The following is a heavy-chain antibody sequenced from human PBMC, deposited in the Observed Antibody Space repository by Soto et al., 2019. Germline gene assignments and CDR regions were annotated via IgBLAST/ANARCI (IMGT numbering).Heavy chain of an antibody. J-gene: IGHJ6*02. CDR2: ISWDGGST. CDR3: AKDIDGGGYYGMDV. D-gene: IGHD3-16*01. V-gene: IGHV3-43*01. Sequence: GGSLRLSCAASGFTFDDYTMHWVRQAPGKGLEWVSLISWDGGSTYYADSVKGRFTISRDNSKNSLYLQMNSLRTEDTALYYCAKDIDGGGYYGMDVWGQGTTVTVSS. CDR1: GFTFDDYT.